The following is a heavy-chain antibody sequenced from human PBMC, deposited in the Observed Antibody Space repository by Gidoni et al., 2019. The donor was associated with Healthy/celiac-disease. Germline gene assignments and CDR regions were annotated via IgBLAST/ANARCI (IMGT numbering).Heavy chain of an antibody. D-gene: IGHD6-19*01. J-gene: IGHJ3*02. CDR2: ISSSSSYT. CDR3: ARPYSSGLDAFDI. V-gene: IGHV3-11*05. CDR1: GFTFSEYY. Sequence: QVQLVESGGGLVKPGGYLSLSCAASGFTFSEYYMTWIRQAPGKGLEWVSYISSSSSYTNYADSVKGRFTISRDNAKNSLYLQMNSLRAEDTALYYCARPYSSGLDAFDIWGQGTMVTVSS.